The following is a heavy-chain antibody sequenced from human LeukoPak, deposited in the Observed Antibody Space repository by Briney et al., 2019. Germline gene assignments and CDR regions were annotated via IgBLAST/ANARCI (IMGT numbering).Heavy chain of an antibody. CDR1: GGSISSGSYY. D-gene: IGHD4-23*01. CDR3: ARDGGDYDGGHPDPDNWFDP. V-gene: IGHV4-61*02. J-gene: IGHJ5*02. Sequence: PSETLSLTCTVSGGSISSGSYYWSWIRQPAGKGLEWIGRIYTSGSTNYNPSLKSRVTISVDTSKNQFSLRLSSVTAADTAVYYCARDGGDYDGGHPDPDNWFDPWGQGTLVTVSS. CDR2: IYTSGST.